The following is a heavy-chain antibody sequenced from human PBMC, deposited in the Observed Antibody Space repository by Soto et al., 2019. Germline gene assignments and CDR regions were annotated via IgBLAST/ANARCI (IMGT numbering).Heavy chain of an antibody. V-gene: IGHV5-10-1*01. D-gene: IGHD3-22*01. Sequence: PGESLRISCKGSGYRINSYWISWVSKMPGKGLEWMGRIDPSDSYTNYSPSFQGHVTISADKSISTAYLQWSSLKASDTAMYYCARRTYDSSGYPSGFDYWGQGTLVTVSS. CDR3: ARRTYDSSGYPSGFDY. CDR2: IDPSDSYT. CDR1: GYRINSYW. J-gene: IGHJ4*02.